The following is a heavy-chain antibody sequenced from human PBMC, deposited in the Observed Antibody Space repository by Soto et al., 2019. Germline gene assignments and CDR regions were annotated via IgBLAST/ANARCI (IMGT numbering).Heavy chain of an antibody. D-gene: IGHD6-13*01. CDR1: GFSLSTSGVG. J-gene: IGHJ4*02. CDR2: IYWNDDK. CDR3: AHRGHSSSRFTYYFDY. Sequence: SGPTLVNPTQTLTLTCTFSGFSLSTSGVGVGWIRQPPGKALEWLALIYWNDDKRYSPSLKSRLTITKDTSKNQVVLTMTNMDPVDTATYYCAHRGHSSSRFTYYFDYWGQGTLVTVSS. V-gene: IGHV2-5*01.